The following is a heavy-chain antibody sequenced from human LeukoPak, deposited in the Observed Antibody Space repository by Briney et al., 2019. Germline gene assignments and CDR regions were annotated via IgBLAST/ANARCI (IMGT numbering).Heavy chain of an antibody. J-gene: IGHJ6*02. CDR2: IYYSGST. D-gene: IGHD5-12*01. CDR1: GGSISSSSYY. V-gene: IGHV4-39*01. CDR3: ARHEVVATIVGYYYYGMDV. Sequence: SETLSLTCTVSGGSISSSSYYWGWLRQPPGTGLEWIGSIYYSGSTNYNPSLKSRVTISVDTSKNQFSLKLSSVTAADTAVYYCARHEVVATIVGYYYYGMDVWGQGTTVTVSS.